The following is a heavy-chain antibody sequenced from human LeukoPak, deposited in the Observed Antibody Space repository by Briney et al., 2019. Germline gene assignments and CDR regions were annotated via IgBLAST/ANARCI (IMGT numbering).Heavy chain of an antibody. CDR1: GFTFSTYR. Sequence: PGGSLRLSCTASGFTFSTYRMNWVRQAPGKGLEWVSSITSSSDAMYYADSVKGRFTISRDNAKKSLYLQVNSLRAEDTAVYYCASFATSVLINDYWGQGTLVTVSS. J-gene: IGHJ4*02. V-gene: IGHV3-21*01. CDR2: ITSSSDAM. CDR3: ASFATSVLINDY. D-gene: IGHD4-23*01.